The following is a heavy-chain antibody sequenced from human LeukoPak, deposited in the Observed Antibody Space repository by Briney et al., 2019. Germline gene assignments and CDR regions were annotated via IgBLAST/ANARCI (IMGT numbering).Heavy chain of an antibody. CDR2: TYYSGST. J-gene: IGHJ5*02. CDR3: ARDAGKSLVAAAGSGWYDP. CDR1: GGSIISGGYY. D-gene: IGHD6-13*01. V-gene: IGHV4-31*03. Sequence: SETLSLTCTVSGGSIISGGYYWTWIRQQPGKGLEGIGYTYYSGSTYYNPSLKSRVTISVDTSKNQFSLKLTSATAADTAVYYCARDAGKSLVAAAGSGWYDPWGQGTLVTVSS.